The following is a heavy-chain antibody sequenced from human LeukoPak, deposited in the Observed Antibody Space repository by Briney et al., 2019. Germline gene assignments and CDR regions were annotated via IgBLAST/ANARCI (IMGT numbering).Heavy chain of an antibody. CDR1: GFTFDDYA. CDR3: AKARGAAYYYYMDV. CDR2: ISWNSGSI. V-gene: IGHV3-9*03. Sequence: GGSLRLSCAASGFTFDDYAMHWVRQAPGKGLEWVSGISWNSGSIGYADSVKGRFTISRDNAKNSLYLQMNSLRAEDMALYYCAKARGAAYYYYMDVWGKGTTVTVSS. J-gene: IGHJ6*03. D-gene: IGHD1-26*01.